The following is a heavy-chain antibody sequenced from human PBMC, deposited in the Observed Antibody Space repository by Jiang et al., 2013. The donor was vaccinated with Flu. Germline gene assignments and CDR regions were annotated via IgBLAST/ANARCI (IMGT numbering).Heavy chain of an antibody. CDR2: IKSKSDGGTR. CDR1: GFTVSKAW. D-gene: IGHD2-21*01. V-gene: IGHV3-15*01. Sequence: VQLLESGGGLVKPGESLRLSCVASGFTVSKAWMSWVRQAPGKGLEWVGRIKSKSDGGTRDFAAPVRGRFSISRDDSKNSVYLQMDSLKIEDTAVYYCATGLGKSDFDYWAREPWSPS. J-gene: IGHJ4*02. CDR3: ATGLGKSDFDY.